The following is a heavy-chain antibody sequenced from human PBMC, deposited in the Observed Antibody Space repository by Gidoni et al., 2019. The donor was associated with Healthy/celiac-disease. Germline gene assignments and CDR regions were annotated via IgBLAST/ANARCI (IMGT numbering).Heavy chain of an antibody. CDR3: ARAGTWGWYFDL. Sequence: QVQLQESGPGLVKPSETLSLTCAVSGYSISSGYYWGWIRQPPGKGLEWIGSIYHSGSTYYNPSLKSRVTISVDTSKNQFSLKLSSVTAADTAVYYCARAGTWGWYFDLWGRGTLVTVSS. J-gene: IGHJ2*01. V-gene: IGHV4-38-2*01. CDR2: IYHSGST. CDR1: GYSISSGYY. D-gene: IGHD3-10*01.